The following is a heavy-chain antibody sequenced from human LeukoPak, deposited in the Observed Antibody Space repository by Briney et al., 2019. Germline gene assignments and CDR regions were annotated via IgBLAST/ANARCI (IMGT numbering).Heavy chain of an antibody. CDR1: GYTFTSYG. V-gene: IGHV1-69*04. Sequence: SVKVSCKASGYTFTSYGISWVRQAPGQGLEWMGRIIPILGIANYAQKFQGRVTITADKSTSTAYMELSSLRSEDTAVYYCARVSGIVGATDFDYWGQGTLVTVSS. CDR2: IIPILGIA. J-gene: IGHJ4*02. CDR3: ARVSGIVGATDFDY. D-gene: IGHD1-26*01.